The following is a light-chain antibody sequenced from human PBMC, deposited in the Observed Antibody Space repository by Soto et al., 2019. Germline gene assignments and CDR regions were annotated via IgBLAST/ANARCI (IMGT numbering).Light chain of an antibody. V-gene: IGKV3-20*01. CDR3: QQYGSSPQYT. CDR2: GAS. CDR1: QSVSSNY. J-gene: IGKJ2*01. Sequence: EIVLTQSPGTLSLSPGERATLSCRASQSVSSNYLAWYQHKPGQAPRLLIYGASSRATGIPGRFRGSVSGTDFTLTISRLEPEDFAVYYCQQYGSSPQYTFGQGTKLEIK.